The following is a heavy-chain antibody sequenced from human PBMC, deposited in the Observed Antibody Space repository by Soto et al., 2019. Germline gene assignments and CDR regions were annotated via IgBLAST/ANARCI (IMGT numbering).Heavy chain of an antibody. Sequence: EVQLVESGGGLVKPGGSLRLSCAASGFTFSSYSMNWVRQAPGKGLEWVSSISSSSSDIYYADSVKGRFTLSRDNAKNSLYLQMNSLRAEDRAVYYCARGYCRGGSCSLDSWGQGTLVTVSS. D-gene: IGHD2-15*01. CDR2: ISSSSSDI. J-gene: IGHJ4*02. V-gene: IGHV3-21*01. CDR3: ARGYCRGGSCSLDS. CDR1: GFTFSSYS.